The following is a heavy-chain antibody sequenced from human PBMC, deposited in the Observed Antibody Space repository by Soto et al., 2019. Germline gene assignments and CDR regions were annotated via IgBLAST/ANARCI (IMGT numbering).Heavy chain of an antibody. V-gene: IGHV3-74*01. Sequence: EVQLVESGGGLVQPGGSLRLSCAASGFTFSSHWMHWVRQVPGKGLVWVSRIKSDGRSTAYADSVKGRFTISRDNAKNTLYLQMKRLRVEDTATYYCARDRPEILNPTDHPMFDYWGQGTLVTVSS. CDR3: ARDRPEILNPTDHPMFDY. D-gene: IGHD6-6*01. CDR1: GFTFSSHW. J-gene: IGHJ4*02. CDR2: IKSDGRST.